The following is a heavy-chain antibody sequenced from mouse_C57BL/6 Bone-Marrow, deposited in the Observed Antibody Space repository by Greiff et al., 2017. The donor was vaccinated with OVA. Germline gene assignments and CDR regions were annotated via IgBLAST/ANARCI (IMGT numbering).Heavy chain of an antibody. J-gene: IGHJ2*01. CDR3: ARGDYDYDAFAY. D-gene: IGHD2-4*01. Sequence: QVQLQQPGAELVMPGASVKLSCKASGYTFTSYWMHWVKQRPGQGLEWIGEIDPSDSYTNYNQKFKGKSTLTVDKSSSTAYMQLSSLTSDDSAVYYCARGDYDYDAFAYWGQGTTLTVSS. CDR2: IDPSDSYT. CDR1: GYTFTSYW. V-gene: IGHV1-69*01.